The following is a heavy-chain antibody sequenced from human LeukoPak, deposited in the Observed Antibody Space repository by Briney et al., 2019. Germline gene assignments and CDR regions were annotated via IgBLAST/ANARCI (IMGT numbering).Heavy chain of an antibody. CDR1: GFTFSSYS. CDR2: ISSSSSYI. Sequence: GGSLRLSCAASGFTFSSYSMNWVRQAPGKGLEWVSSISSSSSYIYYADSVKGRFTISRDNAKNSLYLQMNSLRAEDTAVYYCARSRGPIAAAVNWGQGTLVTVSS. D-gene: IGHD6-13*01. V-gene: IGHV3-21*01. CDR3: ARSRGPIAAAVN. J-gene: IGHJ4*02.